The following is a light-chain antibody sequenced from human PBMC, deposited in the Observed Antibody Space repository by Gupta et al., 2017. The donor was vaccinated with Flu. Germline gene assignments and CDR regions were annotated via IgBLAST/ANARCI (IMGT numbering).Light chain of an antibody. Sequence: VTPGQPASISCKSSQSLLYSDGKTYLHWHLQKPGQPPQVLVYEVSNRRSGVPDRFNGSGSGTDFTLKISRVEAEDDGIYYCRQGIQRPFTFGGGTRVEIK. CDR3: RQGIQRPFT. CDR1: QSLLYSDGKTY. V-gene: IGKV2D-29*01. CDR2: EVS. J-gene: IGKJ4*01.